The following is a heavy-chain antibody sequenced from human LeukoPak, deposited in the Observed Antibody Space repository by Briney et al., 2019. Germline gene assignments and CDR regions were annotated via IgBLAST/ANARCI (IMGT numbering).Heavy chain of an antibody. J-gene: IGHJ5*02. CDR2: IYYSGST. CDR3: ARGQPNWFDP. D-gene: IGHD1-1*01. Sequence: TLSLTCTVSGGSISSSREYWGWIRRHPGKVLEWYGYIYYSGSTYYNPSLKSRVTISVDTSKNQFSLKLSSVTAADTAVYYCARGQPNWFDPWGQGTLVTVSS. V-gene: IGHV4-31*03. CDR1: GGSISSSREY.